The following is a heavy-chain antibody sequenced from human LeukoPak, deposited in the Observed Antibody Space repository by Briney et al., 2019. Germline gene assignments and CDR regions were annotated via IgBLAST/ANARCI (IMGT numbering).Heavy chain of an antibody. V-gene: IGHV3-21*01. Sequence: PGGSLRLSCVASGFTFSSCIMNWVRQAPGKGLEWVSSINTSGDNTYYADSVKGRFTISRDNGKNSLYLQMSSLSPDDTAVYYCARDADYTLGYWGQGTLVAVSS. D-gene: IGHD4-11*01. J-gene: IGHJ4*02. CDR2: INTSGDNT. CDR1: GFTFSSCI. CDR3: ARDADYTLGY.